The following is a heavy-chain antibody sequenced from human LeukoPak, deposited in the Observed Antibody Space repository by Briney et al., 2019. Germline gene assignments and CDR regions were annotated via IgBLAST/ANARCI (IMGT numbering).Heavy chain of an antibody. CDR1: GFTFGSYG. CDR2: IYYDGSEQ. J-gene: IGHJ4*02. D-gene: IGHD1-26*01. V-gene: IGHV3-33*01. CDR3: ARWGSGRTADY. Sequence: GRSLRLSCVGSGFTFGSYGMHWVRQAPGKGLEWVAVIYYDGSEQYYADSVKGRFTISRDNSKNTLYLQMNSLRVEDTATYHCARWGSGRTADYWGQGTQVTVSS.